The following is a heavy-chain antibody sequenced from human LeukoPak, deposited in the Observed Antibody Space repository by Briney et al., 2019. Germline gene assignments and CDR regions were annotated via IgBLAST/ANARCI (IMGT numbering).Heavy chain of an antibody. Sequence: GGSLRLSCAAFGFTFSSYGMHWVRQTPGKGLEWVAFIRHDGSYQQYADSVKGRFTVSRDNSKDMVYLQMNSLRTEDTAVYYCAKNRDSSDYPRDFDFWGQGTLVAVSS. CDR2: IRHDGSYQ. J-gene: IGHJ4*02. CDR1: GFTFSSYG. D-gene: IGHD3-22*01. V-gene: IGHV3-30*02. CDR3: AKNRDSSDYPRDFDF.